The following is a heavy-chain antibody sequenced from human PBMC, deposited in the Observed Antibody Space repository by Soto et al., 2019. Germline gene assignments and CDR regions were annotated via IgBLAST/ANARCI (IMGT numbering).Heavy chain of an antibody. CDR2: INHSGST. CDR3: ARGKPTVTPSWYCDL. Sequence: QVQLQQWGAGLLKPSETLSLTCAVYGGSFSGYYWSWIRQPPGKGLEWIGEINHSGSTNYNPSLRSRVAIPVDTSKNQFSLKLSSVTAADTAVYYCARGKPTVTPSWYCDLWGRGTLVTVSS. V-gene: IGHV4-34*01. CDR1: GGSFSGYY. J-gene: IGHJ2*01. D-gene: IGHD4-17*01.